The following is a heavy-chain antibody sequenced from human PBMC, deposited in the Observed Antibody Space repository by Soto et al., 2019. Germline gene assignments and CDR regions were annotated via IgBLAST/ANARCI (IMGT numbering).Heavy chain of an antibody. CDR3: ARDWEGYGLGYYYYYGMDV. CDR1: GFTVSSNY. CDR2: IYSGGST. Sequence: GGSLRLSCAASGFTVSSNYMSWVRQAPGKXLAWVSVIYSGGSTYYADSVKGRFTISRDNSKNTLYLQMNSLRAEDTAVYYCARDWEGYGLGYYYYYGMDVWGQGATVTVSS. J-gene: IGHJ6*02. V-gene: IGHV3-53*01. D-gene: IGHD1-26*01.